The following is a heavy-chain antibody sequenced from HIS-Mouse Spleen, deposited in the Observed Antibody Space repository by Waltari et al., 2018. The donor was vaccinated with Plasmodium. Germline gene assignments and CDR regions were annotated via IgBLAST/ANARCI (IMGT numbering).Heavy chain of an antibody. CDR2: INHSGST. CDR1: GGSFSGYS. CDR3: ARVTSSGVYWYFDL. D-gene: IGHD3-3*01. J-gene: IGHJ2*01. Sequence: VQLQQWGAGLLKPSETLSLTSPVSGGSFSGYSWTWIRQPPGKGLEWIGEINHSGSTNYNPSLKSRVTISVDTSKNQFSLKLSSVTAADTAVYYCARVTSSGVYWYFDLWGRGTLVTVSS. V-gene: IGHV4-34*01.